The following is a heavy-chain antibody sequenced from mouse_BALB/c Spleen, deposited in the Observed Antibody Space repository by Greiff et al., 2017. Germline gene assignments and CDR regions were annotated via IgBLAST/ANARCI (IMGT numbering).Heavy chain of an antibody. CDR1: GFSLTSYG. D-gene: IGHD1-1*02. J-gene: IGHJ4*01. Sequence: QVQLKESGPDLVAPSQSLSITCTVSGFSLTSYGVHWVRQPPGKGLEWLVVIWSDGSTTYNSALKSRLSISKDNSKSQVFLKMNSLQTDDTAMYYCARHGGNYGRAMDYWGQGTSVTVSS. V-gene: IGHV2-6-2*01. CDR3: ARHGGNYGRAMDY. CDR2: IWSDGST.